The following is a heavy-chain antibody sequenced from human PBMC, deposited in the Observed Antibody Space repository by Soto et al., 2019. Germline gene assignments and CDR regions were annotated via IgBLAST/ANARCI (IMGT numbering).Heavy chain of an antibody. CDR3: ARIVATITSGSNLFDP. CDR2: ISAYNGNT. J-gene: IGHJ5*02. CDR1: GYTFTSYG. V-gene: IGHV1-18*01. D-gene: IGHD5-12*01. Sequence: ASVKVSCKASGYTFTSYGISWVRQAPGQGLEWMGWISAYNGNTNYAQKLQGRVTMTTDTSTSTAYMELRSLRSDDTAVYYCARIVATITSGSNLFDPWGQGSLVTVSS.